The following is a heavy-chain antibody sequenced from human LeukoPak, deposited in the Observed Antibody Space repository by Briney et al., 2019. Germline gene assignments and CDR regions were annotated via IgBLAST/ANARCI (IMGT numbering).Heavy chain of an antibody. Sequence: ASVKVSCKASGYTFTGYYMHWVRQAPGQGLEWMGLINPNSGGTNYAQKFQGRVTMTRDTSISTAYMELSRLRSDDTAVYYCASSRYGDYWFDPWGQGTLVTVSS. V-gene: IGHV1-2*02. CDR1: GYTFTGYY. CDR2: INPNSGGT. J-gene: IGHJ5*02. D-gene: IGHD4-17*01. CDR3: ASSRYGDYWFDP.